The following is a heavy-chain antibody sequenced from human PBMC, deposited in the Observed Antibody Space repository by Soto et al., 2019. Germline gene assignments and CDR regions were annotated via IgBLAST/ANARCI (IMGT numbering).Heavy chain of an antibody. CDR3: AKDSEELIQVGYYYYGMDV. CDR1: GFTFSSYG. CDR2: ISYDGSNK. J-gene: IGHJ6*02. V-gene: IGHV3-30*18. Sequence: PGGSLRLSCAASGFTFSSYGMHWVRQAPGKGLEWVAVISYDGSNKYYADSVKGRFTISRDNSKNTLYLQMNSLRAEDTAVYYCAKDSEELIQVGYYYYGMDVWGQGTTVTVSS. D-gene: IGHD2-15*01.